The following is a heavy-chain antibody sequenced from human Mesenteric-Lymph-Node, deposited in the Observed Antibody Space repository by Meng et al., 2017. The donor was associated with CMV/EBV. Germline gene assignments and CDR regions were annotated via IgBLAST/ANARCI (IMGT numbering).Heavy chain of an antibody. J-gene: IGHJ4*02. V-gene: IGHV1-18*01. Sequence: ASVKASCKASRYRFTNFGISWVRQAPGQGLEWMGWISAYNGYTNYAQRLQGRVTMTTDTSTRTAYMELRSLRSTDTAVYYCARDADPSGNDPFDYWGQGTLVTVSS. CDR3: ARDADPSGNDPFDY. CDR2: ISAYNGYT. CDR1: RYRFTNFG. D-gene: IGHD5-12*01.